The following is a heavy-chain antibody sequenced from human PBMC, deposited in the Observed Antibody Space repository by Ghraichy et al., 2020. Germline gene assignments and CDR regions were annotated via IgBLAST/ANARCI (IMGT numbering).Heavy chain of an antibody. Sequence: SVKVSCKASGGTFSSYAISWVRQAPGQGLEWMGGIIPIFGTANYAQKFQGRVTITADESTSTAYMELSSLRSEDTAVYYCARESPSGAGAEYFQHWGQGTLVTVSS. CDR3: ARESPSGAGAEYFQH. CDR1: GGTFSSYA. J-gene: IGHJ1*01. V-gene: IGHV1-69*13. D-gene: IGHD4-17*01. CDR2: IIPIFGTA.